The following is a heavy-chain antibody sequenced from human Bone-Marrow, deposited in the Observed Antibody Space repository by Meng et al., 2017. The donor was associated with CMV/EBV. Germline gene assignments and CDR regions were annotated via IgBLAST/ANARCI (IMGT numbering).Heavy chain of an antibody. CDR2: IRSKAYGGTT. V-gene: IGHV3-49*04. D-gene: IGHD2-2*03. J-gene: IGHJ4*02. Sequence: GESLKISCTASGFTFGDYAMSWVRQAPGKGLEWVGFIRSKAYGGTTEYAASVKGRFTISRDDSKSIAYLQMNSLNTEDTAVYYCTRDSLGLGMYYFDYWGQGTLVTVSS. CDR3: TRDSLGLGMYYFDY. CDR1: GFTFGDYA.